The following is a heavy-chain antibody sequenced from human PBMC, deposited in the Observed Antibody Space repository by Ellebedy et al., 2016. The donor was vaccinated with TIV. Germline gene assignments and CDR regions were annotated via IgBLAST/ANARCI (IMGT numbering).Heavy chain of an antibody. J-gene: IGHJ4*02. Sequence: MPSETLSLTCTVSGGSISSYYWSWIRQPPGKGLEWIGYVYYNRRSNSNPSLQIRVTISADASKNQFSLKLSSVTAADTAVYYCVRQLGCRGGSCYSTFDYWGQGTLVTVSS. CDR2: VYYNRRS. CDR3: VRQLGCRGGSCYSTFDY. V-gene: IGHV4-59*01. CDR1: GGSISSYY. D-gene: IGHD2-15*01.